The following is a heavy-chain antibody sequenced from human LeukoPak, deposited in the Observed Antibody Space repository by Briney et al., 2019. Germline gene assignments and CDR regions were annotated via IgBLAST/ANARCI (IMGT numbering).Heavy chain of an antibody. D-gene: IGHD6-13*01. CDR1: GFTFSSYA. J-gene: IGHJ4*02. CDR3: ARAPGIAAAGTGY. V-gene: IGHV3-30-3*01. Sequence: GGSLRLSCAASGFTFSSYAMHWVRQAPGKGLEWVAVISYDGSNKYYADSVKGRFTISRDNSKNTLYLQMNSLRAEDTAVYYCARAPGIAAAGTGYWGQGTLDTVSS. CDR2: ISYDGSNK.